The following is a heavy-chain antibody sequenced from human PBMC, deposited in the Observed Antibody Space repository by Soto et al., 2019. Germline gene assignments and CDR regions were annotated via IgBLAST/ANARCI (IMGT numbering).Heavy chain of an antibody. CDR1: GFTFSGYA. Sequence: EVQLVESGGGWVQPGGSLRLSCAASGFTFSGYAMNWVRQAPGKGLEWVSYMSSRGSPIYYADSVKGRFTISRDNAKNSLYLQMNSLRAEDMAVYYCTRDTGVDFDYWGQGSLVTVSS. J-gene: IGHJ4*02. CDR3: TRDTGVDFDY. V-gene: IGHV3-48*03. D-gene: IGHD3-3*01. CDR2: MSSRGSPI.